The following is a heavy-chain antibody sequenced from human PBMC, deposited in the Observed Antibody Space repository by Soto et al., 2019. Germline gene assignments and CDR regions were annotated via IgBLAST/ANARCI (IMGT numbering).Heavy chain of an antibody. V-gene: IGHV3-30*18. J-gene: IGHJ6*02. Sequence: QVQLVESGGGVVQPGRSPRLSCAASGFTLSSYGMHWVRQAPGKGLEWVAVISYDGSNKYYADSVKGRFTISRDNSKNTLYLQMNSLRAEDTDVYYCAKDTEYADWCMYVWGQGTPVHGSS. CDR2: ISYDGSNK. CDR1: GFTLSSYG. CDR3: AKDTEYADWCMYV. D-gene: IGHD4-17*01.